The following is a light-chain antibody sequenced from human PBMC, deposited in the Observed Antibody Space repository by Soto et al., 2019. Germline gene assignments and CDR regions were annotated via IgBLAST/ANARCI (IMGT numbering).Light chain of an antibody. CDR3: GTWDYRLSAVV. CDR1: NSNVGNNF. Sequence: QSVLTQPPSVSAAPGQKITISCSGSNSNVGNNFVSWYQHLPGTAPKLLIYDTNKRPSGIPDRFSGSKSGTSATLGITGLQTGDEADYFCGTWDYRLSAVVFGGGTKLTVL. V-gene: IGLV1-51*01. J-gene: IGLJ2*01. CDR2: DTN.